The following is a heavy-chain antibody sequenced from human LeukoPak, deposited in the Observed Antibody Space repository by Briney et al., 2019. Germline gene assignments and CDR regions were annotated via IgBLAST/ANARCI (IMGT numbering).Heavy chain of an antibody. CDR1: GYTFIDYY. Sequence: GASVRVSCKASGYTFIDYYMHWVRQAPGHGLEWMGWINLNIGGSHYVQKFQGRVTMTRDTSISTAYMELSGLRSDDTAVYFCTRGGDDEGPNYFDYWGQGTLVTVSS. CDR3: TRGGDDEGPNYFDY. J-gene: IGHJ4*02. CDR2: INLNIGGS. V-gene: IGHV1-2*02. D-gene: IGHD3-10*01.